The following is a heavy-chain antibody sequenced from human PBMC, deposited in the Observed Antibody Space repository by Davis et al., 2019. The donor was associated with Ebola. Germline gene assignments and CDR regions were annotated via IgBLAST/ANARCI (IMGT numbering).Heavy chain of an antibody. V-gene: IGHV3-30-3*01. CDR3: AKGYSSPFDY. J-gene: IGHJ4*02. D-gene: IGHD6-13*01. CDR1: GFTFSSYA. CDR2: ISYDGSNK. Sequence: PGGSLRLSCAASGFTFSSYAMHWVRQAPGKGLEWVAVISYDGSNKYYADSVKGRFTISRDNSKNTLYLQMNSLRAEDTAVYYCAKGYSSPFDYWGQGTLVTVSS.